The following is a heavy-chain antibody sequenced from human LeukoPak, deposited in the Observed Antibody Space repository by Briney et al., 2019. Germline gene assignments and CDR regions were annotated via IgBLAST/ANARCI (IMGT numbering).Heavy chain of an antibody. CDR2: ISSNGGST. V-gene: IGHV3-64D*09. D-gene: IGHD6-13*01. J-gene: IGHJ4*02. CDR3: VGSYSSSWYAWEY. Sequence: GGSLRIYCSASGFTFSRYAMHWVRQAPGKGLEYVSAISSNGGSTYYADSVKGRFTISRDNSKNTLYLQMSSLRAEDTAVYYCVGSYSSSWYAWEYWGQGTLVTVSS. CDR1: GFTFSRYA.